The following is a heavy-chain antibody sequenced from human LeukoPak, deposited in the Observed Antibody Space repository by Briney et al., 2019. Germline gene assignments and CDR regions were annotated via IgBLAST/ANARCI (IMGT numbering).Heavy chain of an antibody. Sequence: SETLSLTCTVSGGSISSYYWGWIRQPPGKGLEWIGSIHYSGSTYYNPSLKSRVTISVDTSKNQFSLKLSSVTAADTAVYYCARECEFFGVVTGNYFDPWGQGTQVTVSS. CDR2: IHYSGST. V-gene: IGHV4-39*07. CDR3: ARECEFFGVVTGNYFDP. J-gene: IGHJ5*02. CDR1: GGSISSYY. D-gene: IGHD3-3*01.